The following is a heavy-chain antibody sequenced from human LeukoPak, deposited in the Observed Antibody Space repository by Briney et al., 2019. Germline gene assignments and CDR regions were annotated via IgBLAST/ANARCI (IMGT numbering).Heavy chain of an antibody. CDR1: GYTFTSYG. V-gene: IGHV1-18*01. D-gene: IGHD2-15*01. CDR2: ISAYNGNT. Sequence: APVKVSCKASGYTFTSYGISWVRQAPGQGLEWMGWISAYNGNTNYAQKLQDRVTMTTDTSTSTAYMELRSLRSDVTAVYYCARVQPLPYRADCSGGSCPFGYWGQGTLVTVSS. CDR3: ARVQPLPYRADCSGGSCPFGY. J-gene: IGHJ4*02.